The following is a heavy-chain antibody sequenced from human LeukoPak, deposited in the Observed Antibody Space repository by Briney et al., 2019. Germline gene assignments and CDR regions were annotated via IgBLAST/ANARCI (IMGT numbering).Heavy chain of an antibody. J-gene: IGHJ6*03. D-gene: IGHD2/OR15-2a*01. CDR2: MTSSSTYI. CDR3: ARVSVGQGGDHILFYMDV. Sequence: GGSLRLACAASGFDFSGYSMTWVRQAPGKGLEWVASMTSSSTYIDYADSVKGRFTLSRDNAENSLYLQMHSLRVDDMAVYYCARVSVGQGGDHILFYMDVWGKGTTVTVSS. V-gene: IGHV3-21*01. CDR1: GFDFSGYS.